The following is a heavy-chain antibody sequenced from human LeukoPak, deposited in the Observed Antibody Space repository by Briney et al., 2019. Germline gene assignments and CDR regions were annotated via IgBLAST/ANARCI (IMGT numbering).Heavy chain of an antibody. J-gene: IGHJ5*02. Sequence: SETLSLTCTVSGGSISSYYRSWIRQPPGKGLEWIGYIYYSGSTNYNPSLKSRVTISVDTSKNQFSLKLSSVTAADTAVYYCARTSGSGYYTNWFDPWGQGTLVTVSS. V-gene: IGHV4-59*01. CDR3: ARTSGSGYYTNWFDP. CDR2: IYYSGST. D-gene: IGHD3-3*01. CDR1: GGSISSYY.